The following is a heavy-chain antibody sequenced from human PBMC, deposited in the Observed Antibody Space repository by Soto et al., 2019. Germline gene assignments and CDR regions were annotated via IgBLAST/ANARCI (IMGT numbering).Heavy chain of an antibody. D-gene: IGHD3-16*02. CDR2: ISYDGSNK. Sequence: GGSLRLSCAASGFTFSSYGMHWVRQAPGKGLEWVAVISYDGSNKYYADSVKGRFTISRDNSKNTLYLQMNSLRAEDTAVYYCAKDNYDYVWGSYRNNWFDPWGQGTLVTVSS. V-gene: IGHV3-30*18. CDR1: GFTFSSYG. CDR3: AKDNYDYVWGSYRNNWFDP. J-gene: IGHJ5*02.